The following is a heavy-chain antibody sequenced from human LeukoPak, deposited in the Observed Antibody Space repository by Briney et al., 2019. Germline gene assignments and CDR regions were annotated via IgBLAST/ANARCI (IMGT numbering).Heavy chain of an antibody. J-gene: IGHJ3*02. CDR1: GGCLSSYY. V-gene: IGHV4-4*07. CDR2: PYTSGST. D-gene: IGHD3-22*01. Sequence: SDTLSLTRTVSGGCLSSYYWSWIRQPAGRGLEWIGRPYTSGSTNYNPSLKSRVTMSVDTSKNQFSLKLSSVTAADTAVYYCARELRDSSGYHRDAFDIWGQGTMVTVSS. CDR3: ARELRDSSGYHRDAFDI.